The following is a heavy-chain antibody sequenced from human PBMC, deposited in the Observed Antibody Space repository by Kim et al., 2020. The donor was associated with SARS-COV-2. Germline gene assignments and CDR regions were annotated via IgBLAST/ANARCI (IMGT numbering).Heavy chain of an antibody. Sequence: NYNPSLKSRVTISVDTSKNQFSLKLSSVTAADTAVYYCARYPPLVASFDYWGQGTLVTVSS. V-gene: IGHV4-59*01. D-gene: IGHD2-15*01. J-gene: IGHJ4*02. CDR3: ARYPPLVASFDY.